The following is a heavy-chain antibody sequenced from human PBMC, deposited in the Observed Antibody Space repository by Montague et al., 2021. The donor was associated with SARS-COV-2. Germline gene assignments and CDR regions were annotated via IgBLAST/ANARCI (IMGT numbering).Heavy chain of an antibody. J-gene: IGHJ4*02. CDR2: ISGRGSYT. CDR3: ARLVGVESNRRDYFNY. CDR1: GFTFSDYY. D-gene: IGHD1-14*01. Sequence: SLRLSCAASGFTFSDYYMSWIRQAPGKGLEWVSYISGRGSYTDYTDSMKGRFTISRDNARKSLYLEMNSLRAEDTAVYYCARLVGVESNRRDYFNYWGQGTLVTVSS. V-gene: IGHV3-11*03.